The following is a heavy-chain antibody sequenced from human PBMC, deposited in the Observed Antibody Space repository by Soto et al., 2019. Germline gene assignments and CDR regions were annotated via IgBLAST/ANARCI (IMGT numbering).Heavy chain of an antibody. CDR2: IYYSGST. V-gene: IGHV4-31*03. Sequence: QVQLQESGPGLVKPSQTLSLTCTVSGGSISSGGYYWSWIRQHPGKGLEWIGYIYYSGSTYYNPSLKSRVTISVDTSKTQFALKLSSVTAADTAVYYCASLVVTSGHWYFDLWGRGTLVTVSS. D-gene: IGHD2-15*01. CDR1: GGSISSGGYY. J-gene: IGHJ2*01. CDR3: ASLVVTSGHWYFDL.